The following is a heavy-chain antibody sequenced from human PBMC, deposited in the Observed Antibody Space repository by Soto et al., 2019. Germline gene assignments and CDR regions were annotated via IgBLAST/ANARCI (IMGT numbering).Heavy chain of an antibody. CDR1: GFTFSTYG. D-gene: IGHD6-13*01. CDR3: AKGDRIAAAGSIDY. CDR2: ISGSGDST. Sequence: DVQMLESGGGLVQPGGSLRLSCAASGFTFSTYGMNWVRQVPGKGLEWVSSISGSGDSTNYADSVKGRFTISRDNSKNTLYLQMSSLRVEDTAVYCCAKGDRIAAAGSIDYWGQGTLVTVSS. J-gene: IGHJ4*02. V-gene: IGHV3-23*01.